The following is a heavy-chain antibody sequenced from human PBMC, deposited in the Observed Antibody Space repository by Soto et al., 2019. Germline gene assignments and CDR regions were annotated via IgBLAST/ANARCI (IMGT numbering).Heavy chain of an antibody. D-gene: IGHD3-10*01. Sequence: GGSLRLSCAASAFSFSNAWMSWVRQAPGKGLEWVGRLKSKADDETADYAAPVKGRFTISRDDSRETLYLQMDSLKPEDTAMYYCTSNAYASRRFSKEYLHHWGQGTLVTVSS. CDR2: LKSKADDETA. CDR3: TSNAYASRRFSKEYLHH. V-gene: IGHV3-15*01. CDR1: AFSFSNAW. J-gene: IGHJ1*01.